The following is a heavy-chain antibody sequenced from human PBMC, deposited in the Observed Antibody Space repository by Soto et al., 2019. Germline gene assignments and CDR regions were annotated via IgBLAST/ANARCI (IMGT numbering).Heavy chain of an antibody. CDR2: IWYDGSNK. J-gene: IGHJ6*02. D-gene: IGHD4-4*01. CDR1: GFTFSSYG. V-gene: IGHV3-33*01. Sequence: PGGSLRFSCAASGFTFSSYGMHWVRQAPGKGLEWVAVIWYDGSNKYYADSVKGRFTISRDNSKNTLYLQMNSLRAEDTAVYYCARPVGIMTPVPPSAYYYYGMDVWGQGTTVTVS. CDR3: ARPVGIMTPVPPSAYYYYGMDV.